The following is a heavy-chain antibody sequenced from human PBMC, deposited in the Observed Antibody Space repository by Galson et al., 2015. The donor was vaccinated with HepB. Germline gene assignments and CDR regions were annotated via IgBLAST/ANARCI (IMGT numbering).Heavy chain of an antibody. D-gene: IGHD1-26*01. V-gene: IGHV1-69*13. J-gene: IGHJ4*02. Sequence: SVKVSCKASGGTFSSYAISWVRQAPGQGLEWMGGIIPIFGTANYAQKFQGRVTITADESTSIAYMELSSLRSEDTAVYYCARGPGKLQAYDYWGQGTLVTVSS. CDR3: ARGPGKLQAYDY. CDR1: GGTFSSYA. CDR2: IIPIFGTA.